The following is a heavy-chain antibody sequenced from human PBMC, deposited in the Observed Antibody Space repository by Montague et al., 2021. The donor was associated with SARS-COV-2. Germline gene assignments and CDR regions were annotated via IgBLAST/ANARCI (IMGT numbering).Heavy chain of an antibody. V-gene: IGHV4-31*03. Sequence: TLSLTCTVSGGSISSGGYYWSWIRQHPGKGLEWIGYIYYSGSTYYNPSLKSRVTISVDTSKNQFSLKLSSVTAADTAVYYCARARAGGITIFGVESNWFDPWGQGTLVTVSS. CDR2: IYYSGST. J-gene: IGHJ5*02. CDR1: GGSISSGGYY. CDR3: ARARAGGITIFGVESNWFDP. D-gene: IGHD3-3*01.